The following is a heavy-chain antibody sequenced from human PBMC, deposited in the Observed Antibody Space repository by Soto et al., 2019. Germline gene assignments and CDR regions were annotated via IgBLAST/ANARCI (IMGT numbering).Heavy chain of an antibody. CDR3: ASDLVGASDSYGLDV. CDR2: VWHDGNNK. Sequence: GGSLRLSCAASGFTFSNYGMHWVRQAPGKGLEWVAIVWHDGNNKYYADSVRGRFIISRDNSKNRLYLQMNSLRAEDTAVYYCASDLVGASDSYGLDVWGQGTPVTVSS. V-gene: IGHV3-33*01. J-gene: IGHJ6*02. D-gene: IGHD1-26*01. CDR1: GFTFSNYG.